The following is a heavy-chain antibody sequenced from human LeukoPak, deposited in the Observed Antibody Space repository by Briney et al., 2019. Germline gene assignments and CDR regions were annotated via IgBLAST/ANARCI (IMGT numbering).Heavy chain of an antibody. D-gene: IGHD4-17*01. J-gene: IGHJ5*02. CDR1: GFTFSSFA. CDR2: ITGGHFAS. CDR3: TKDPNGDYVGAFDP. Sequence: GGSLRLSCAASGFTFSSFAMTWVRQAPGKGLEWVSSITGGHFASYNTDSVKGRFTISRDDSKNTLYLQMNSLRAEDTALYYCTKDPNGDYVGAFDPWGPGTPVTASS. V-gene: IGHV3-23*01.